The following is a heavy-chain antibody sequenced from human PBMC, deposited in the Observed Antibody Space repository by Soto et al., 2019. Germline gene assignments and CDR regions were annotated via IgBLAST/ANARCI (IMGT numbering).Heavy chain of an antibody. CDR3: ARGVSAGVDY. V-gene: IGHV1-8*01. CDR1: GYSFTSLD. J-gene: IGHJ4*02. D-gene: IGHD1-26*01. Sequence: QVQLVQSGAEVREPGASVKVSCKASGYSFTSLDINWVRQTAEQGLEWMGWMEPSTGRTGYAQKFQGRVTMTRDTSRNTAYMELSTLTSDDTAFEYWARGVSAGVDYWGQGTLVIVSS. CDR2: MEPSTGRT.